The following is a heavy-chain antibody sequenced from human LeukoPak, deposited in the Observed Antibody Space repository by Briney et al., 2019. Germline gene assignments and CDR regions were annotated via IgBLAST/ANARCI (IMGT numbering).Heavy chain of an antibody. J-gene: IGHJ4*02. V-gene: IGHV3-74*01. D-gene: IGHD4-11*01. CDR1: GFSFSSHW. Sequence: GGSLRLSCAASGFSFSSHWMHWVSQAPGKGLEWVSRINSDGSSISYSDSAKGRFTISRDNAKNTLYLQMNSLRAEDTAVYYCTSDTVHRAVGIDYWGQGTLVTVSS. CDR3: TSDTVHRAVGIDY. CDR2: INSDGSSI.